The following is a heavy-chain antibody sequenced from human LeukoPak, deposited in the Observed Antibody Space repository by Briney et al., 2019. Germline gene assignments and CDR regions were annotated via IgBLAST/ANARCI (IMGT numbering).Heavy chain of an antibody. CDR2: SNPGGPT. V-gene: IGHV3-53*01. CDR3: VKGLGFILDY. CDR1: GFAVSDNF. D-gene: IGHD7-27*01. J-gene: IGHJ4*02. Sequence: PGGSLELSCVASGFAVSDNFMAWVRQAPGKGLDWVSISNPGGPTHYAESVGGRFTISRDNSKNTVYLQMNSLRAEDTAVYYCVKGLGFILDYWGQGILVTVSS.